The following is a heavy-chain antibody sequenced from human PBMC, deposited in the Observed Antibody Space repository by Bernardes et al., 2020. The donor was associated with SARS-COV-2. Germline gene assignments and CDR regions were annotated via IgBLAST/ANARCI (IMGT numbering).Heavy chain of an antibody. CDR2: ISDSGSGT. D-gene: IGHD1-26*01. Sequence: GGSLRLSCTASGFTFNNYGMSWVRQAPGKGLEWVSSISDSGSGTYYADSVKGRFTISRDKSKSTVYLQMNSLRADDTAVYYCAKPQWELLNWGQGTLVTVSS. V-gene: IGHV3-23*01. J-gene: IGHJ4*02. CDR3: AKPQWELLN. CDR1: GFTFNNYG.